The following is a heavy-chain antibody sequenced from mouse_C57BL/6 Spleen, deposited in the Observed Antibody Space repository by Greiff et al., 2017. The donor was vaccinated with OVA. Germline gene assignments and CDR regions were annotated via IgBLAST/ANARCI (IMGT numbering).Heavy chain of an antibody. CDR2: IGPGSGST. CDR1: GYTFTDYY. D-gene: IGHD2-2*01. CDR3: AREGGTMVTTPFAY. V-gene: IGHV1-77*01. Sequence: VQLQQSGAELVKPGASVKISCKASGYTFTDYYINWVKQRPGQGLEWIGKIGPGSGSTYYNEKFKGKATLTADKSSSTAYLQLSSLTSEDSAVYFCAREGGTMVTTPFAYWGQGTLVTVSA. J-gene: IGHJ3*01.